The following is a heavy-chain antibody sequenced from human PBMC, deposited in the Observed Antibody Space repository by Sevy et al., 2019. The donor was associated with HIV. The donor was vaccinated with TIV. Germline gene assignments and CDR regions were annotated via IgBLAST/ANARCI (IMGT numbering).Heavy chain of an antibody. CDR3: ATSPDYYDSSRDAFDI. CDR2: YDPDDGET. V-gene: IGHV1-24*01. Sequence: ASVKVSCKVSGYSVSDLSIHWVRQAPGKGLEWMGGYDPDDGETIYALKFQGRVTMTEDTSTDTAYMELSSLRSEDTAIYYCATSPDYYDSSRDAFDIWGQGTMVTVSS. CDR1: GYSVSDLS. D-gene: IGHD3-22*01. J-gene: IGHJ3*02.